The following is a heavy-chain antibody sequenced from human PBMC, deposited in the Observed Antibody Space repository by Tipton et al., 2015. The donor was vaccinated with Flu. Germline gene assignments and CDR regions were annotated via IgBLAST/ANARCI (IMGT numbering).Heavy chain of an antibody. V-gene: IGHV3-74*01. CDR1: GFAFDVYG. Sequence: SLRLSCAASGFAFDVYGIHWVRQTPGKGLVWVSRINSDGSSTSYADSVKGRLTISRDNAKNTLYLQLNSLRAEDTAVYYCARGFYDHYGMDVWDQGTTVTVSS. D-gene: IGHD2/OR15-2a*01. J-gene: IGHJ6*01. CDR3: ARGFYDHYGMDV. CDR2: INSDGSST.